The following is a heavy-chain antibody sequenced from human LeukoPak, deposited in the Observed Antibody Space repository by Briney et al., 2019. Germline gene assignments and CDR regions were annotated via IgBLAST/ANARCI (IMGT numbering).Heavy chain of an antibody. D-gene: IGHD3-10*01. J-gene: IGHJ3*02. Sequence: ASVKVSCKASGGTFSSYAISWVRQAPGQGLEWMGRIIPILGIANYAQKFQGRVTITADKSTSTAYVELSSLRSEDTAVYYCASLYYYGSGSYLDIWGQGTMVTVSS. V-gene: IGHV1-69*04. CDR2: IIPILGIA. CDR3: ASLYYYGSGSYLDI. CDR1: GGTFSSYA.